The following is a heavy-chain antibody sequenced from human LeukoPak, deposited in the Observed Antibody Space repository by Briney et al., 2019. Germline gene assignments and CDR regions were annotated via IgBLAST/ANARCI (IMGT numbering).Heavy chain of an antibody. J-gene: IGHJ3*02. CDR2: MNPNSGNT. D-gene: IGHD4-23*01. V-gene: IGHV1-8*01. CDR3: ARMGIRWSTAAFDI. Sequence: ASVKVSCTASGYTFTSYDINWVRQATGQGLEWMGWMNPNSGNTGYAQKFQGRVMTRNTSISTAYMELSSLRSEDTAVYYCARMGIRWSTAAFDIWGQGTMVTVSS. CDR1: GYTFTSYD.